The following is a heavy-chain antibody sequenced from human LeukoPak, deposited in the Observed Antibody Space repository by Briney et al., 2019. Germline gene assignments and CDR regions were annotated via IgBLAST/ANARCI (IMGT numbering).Heavy chain of an antibody. D-gene: IGHD3-3*01. CDR3: ARVCLYDFWSGKSFYYYYYMDV. J-gene: IGHJ6*03. V-gene: IGHV3-72*01. Sequence: GGSLRLSCAASGFTFSDHYMDWVRQAPGKGLEWVGRTRNKANCYTTEYAASVKGRFTISRDYSKNSLYLQMNSLKTEDTAVYYCARVCLYDFWSGKSFYYYYYMDVWGKGTTVTVSS. CDR1: GFTFSDHY. CDR2: TRNKANCYTT.